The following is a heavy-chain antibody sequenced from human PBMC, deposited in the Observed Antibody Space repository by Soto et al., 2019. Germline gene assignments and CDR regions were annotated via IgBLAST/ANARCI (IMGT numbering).Heavy chain of an antibody. Sequence: QVQLVQSGAEVKKPGAPVRLSCKTSTYTFTTYYMHWVRQAPGHGLEWMGIINPGSGGTTYAQKFQDRVTMTRDTSTSTVYMDLNSLRSDDTAVYYCATEFGVHSRRAYYFDYWGQGTLVTVSS. CDR3: ATEFGVHSRRAYYFDY. J-gene: IGHJ4*02. CDR2: INPGSGGT. CDR1: TYTFTTYY. V-gene: IGHV1-46*01. D-gene: IGHD3-10*01.